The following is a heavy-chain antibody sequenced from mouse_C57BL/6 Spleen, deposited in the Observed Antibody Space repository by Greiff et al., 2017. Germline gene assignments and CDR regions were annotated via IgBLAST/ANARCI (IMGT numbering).Heavy chain of an antibody. CDR3: ARHEGDAMDY. Sequence: EVQGVESGGDLVKPGGSLKLSCAASGFTFSSYGMSWVRQTPDKRLEWVATISSGGSYTYYPDSVKGRFTISRDNAKNTLYLQMSSLKSEDTAMYYCARHEGDAMDYWGQGTSVTVSS. CDR1: GFTFSSYG. J-gene: IGHJ4*01. V-gene: IGHV5-6*01. CDR2: ISSGGSYT.